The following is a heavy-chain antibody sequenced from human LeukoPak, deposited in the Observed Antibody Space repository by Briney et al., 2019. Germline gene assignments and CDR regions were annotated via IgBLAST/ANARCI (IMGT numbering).Heavy chain of an antibody. CDR2: ISGSGGST. V-gene: IGHV3-23*01. J-gene: IGHJ4*02. CDR1: GFTVSSNY. D-gene: IGHD5-24*01. CDR3: AKGLSGDFDN. Sequence: GGSLRLSCAASGFTVSSNYMSWVRQAPGKGLECVSGISGSGGSTYYADSVKGRFTISRDNSKNTLYLHMNSLRVEDTALYYCAKGLSGDFDNWGQGTLVTVSS.